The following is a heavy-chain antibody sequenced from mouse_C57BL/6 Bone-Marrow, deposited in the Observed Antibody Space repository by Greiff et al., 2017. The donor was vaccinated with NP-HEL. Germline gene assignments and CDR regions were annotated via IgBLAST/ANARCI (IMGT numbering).Heavy chain of an antibody. CDR2: IDPSDSYT. CDR1: GYTFTSYW. J-gene: IGHJ2*01. CDR3: ARHSTTVVVDY. Sequence: QVQLKQPGAELVRPGTSVKLSCKASGYTFTSYWMHWVKQRPGQGLEWIGVIDPSDSYTNYNQKFKGKATLTVDTSSSTAYMQLSSLTSEDSAVYYCARHSTTVVVDYWGQGTTLTVSS. V-gene: IGHV1-59*01. D-gene: IGHD1-1*01.